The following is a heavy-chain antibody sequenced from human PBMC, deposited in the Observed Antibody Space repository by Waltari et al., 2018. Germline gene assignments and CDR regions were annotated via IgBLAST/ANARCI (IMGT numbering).Heavy chain of an antibody. D-gene: IGHD2-2*01. CDR1: GFTFSSYS. Sequence: EVQLVESGGGLVKPGGSLRLSCAASGFTFSSYSMNWVRQAPGKGLDGVSSISSSSRYIYYADSVKGRFTISRDNAKNSLYLQMNSLRAADTAVYYCARFSYRPAAPPWGVDYWGQGTLVTVSS. CDR2: ISSSSRYI. CDR3: ARFSYRPAAPPWGVDY. V-gene: IGHV3-21*01. J-gene: IGHJ4*02.